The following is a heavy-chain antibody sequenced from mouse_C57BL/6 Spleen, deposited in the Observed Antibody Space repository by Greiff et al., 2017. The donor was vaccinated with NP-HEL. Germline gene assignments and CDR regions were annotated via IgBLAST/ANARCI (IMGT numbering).Heavy chain of an antibody. CDR3: ARHKGVYRDYWGFAY. D-gene: IGHD2-5*01. Sequence: EVKLVESGGGLVQPGESLKLSCESNEYEFPSHDMSWVRKTPEKRLELVAAINSDGGSTYYPDTMERRFIISRDNTKKTLYLQMRSLRSEDTALYYCARHKGVYRDYWGFAYWGQGTLVTVSA. CDR1: EYEFPSHD. CDR2: INSDGGST. J-gene: IGHJ3*01. V-gene: IGHV5-2*01.